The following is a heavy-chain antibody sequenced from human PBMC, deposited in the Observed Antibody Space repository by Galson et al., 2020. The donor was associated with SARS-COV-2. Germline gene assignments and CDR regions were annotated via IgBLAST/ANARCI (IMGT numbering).Heavy chain of an antibody. CDR1: GFTFSSYS. V-gene: IGHV3-21*01. D-gene: IGHD3-3*01. Sequence: GGSLRLSCAASGFTFSSYSRNWVRQAPGKGLEWISSINSSSSYIYYADPVKGRFTISRDNAKNSLYLQMNSLRAEDTAVYYCASGKRITIFGVVTLDTIFDYWGQGTLVTVSS. J-gene: IGHJ4*02. CDR3: ASGKRITIFGVVTLDTIFDY. CDR2: INSSSSYI.